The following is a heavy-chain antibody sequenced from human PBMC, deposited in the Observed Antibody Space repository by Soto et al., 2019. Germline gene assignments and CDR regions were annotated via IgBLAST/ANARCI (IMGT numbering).Heavy chain of an antibody. CDR3: AVSPAYYDFWSGYYSDDYYYYMDV. Sequence: SETLSLTCTVSGGSISSYYWSWIRQPPGKGLEWIGYIYYSGSTNYNPSLKSRVTISVDTSKNQFSLKLSSVTAADTAVYYCAVSPAYYDFWSGYYSDDYYYYMDVWGKGTTVTVS. V-gene: IGHV4-59*08. CDR1: GGSISSYY. J-gene: IGHJ6*03. CDR2: IYYSGST. D-gene: IGHD3-3*01.